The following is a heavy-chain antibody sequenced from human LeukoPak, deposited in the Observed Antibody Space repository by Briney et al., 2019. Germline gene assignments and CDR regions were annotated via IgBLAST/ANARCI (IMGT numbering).Heavy chain of an antibody. CDR3: AKEGEYDFWSGKPPPTVGFDY. D-gene: IGHD3-3*01. V-gene: IGHV3-23*01. Sequence: GGSLRLSCAASGFSLSSYPMSWVRQAPGKGLEYVSTIDTSGSIAYYADSVKGRFTISRDISRNTLSLQMDSLRVEDTAVYYCAKEGEYDFWSGKPPPTVGFDYWGQGTLVTVSS. J-gene: IGHJ4*02. CDR1: GFSLSSYP. CDR2: IDTSGSIA.